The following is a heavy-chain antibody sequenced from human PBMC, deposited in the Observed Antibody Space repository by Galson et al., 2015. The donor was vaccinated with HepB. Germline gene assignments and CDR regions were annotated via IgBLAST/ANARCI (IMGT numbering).Heavy chain of an antibody. CDR2: IKQDGSEK. J-gene: IGHJ4*02. V-gene: IGHV3-7*03. Sequence: SLRLSCAASGFTFSSYWMSWVRQAPGKGLEWVANIKQDGSEKYYVDSVEGRFTISRDNAKNSLYLQMNSLRAEDTAVYYCAGGGGGYDSSGYYYAPTGYWGQGTLVTVSS. CDR1: GFTFSSYW. D-gene: IGHD3-22*01. CDR3: AGGGGGYDSSGYYYAPTGY.